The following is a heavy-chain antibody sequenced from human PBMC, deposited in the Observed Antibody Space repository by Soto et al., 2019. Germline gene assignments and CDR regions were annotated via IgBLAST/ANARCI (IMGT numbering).Heavy chain of an antibody. Sequence: GGSLRLSCAASGFTFSSYDMDWLRLAPGKGLEWISYISSDSSTVYYADSVKDRFTISRDNAKNSLYLQMNSLRAEDTAIYYCAKNRRLQYYFDSWGQGTLVTVSS. V-gene: IGHV3-48*01. CDR3: AKNRRLQYYFDS. CDR1: GFTFSSYD. CDR2: ISSDSSTV. J-gene: IGHJ4*02.